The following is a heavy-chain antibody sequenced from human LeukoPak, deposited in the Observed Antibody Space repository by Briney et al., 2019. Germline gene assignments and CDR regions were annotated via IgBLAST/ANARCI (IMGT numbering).Heavy chain of an antibody. CDR1: GYSISSGYY. Sequence: PSETLSLTCTVSGYSISSGYYWGWIRQPPGKGLEWIGSIYYSGSTYYNPSLKSRVTISVDTSKNQFSLKLSSVTAADTAVYYCARRHFFHHTTVTTNYYFDYWGQGTLVTVSS. D-gene: IGHD4-17*01. CDR3: ARRHFFHHTTVTTNYYFDY. V-gene: IGHV4-38-2*02. CDR2: IYYSGST. J-gene: IGHJ4*02.